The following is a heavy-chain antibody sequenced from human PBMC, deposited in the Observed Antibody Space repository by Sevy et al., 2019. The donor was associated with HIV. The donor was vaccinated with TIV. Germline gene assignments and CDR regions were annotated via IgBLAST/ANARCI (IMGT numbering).Heavy chain of an antibody. V-gene: IGHV3-48*01. CDR2: ISSSSSTM. D-gene: IGHD4-4*01. J-gene: IGHJ4*02. Sequence: GGSLRLSCAASEFSFSSYSMNWVRQAPGQGLEWVSYISSSSSTMYYADSVKGRFTISRDNAKNTLYLQMNSLRAEDTAVYYCAKAINYETRTGKFDYWGQGTLVTVSS. CDR3: AKAINYETRTGKFDY. CDR1: EFSFSSYS.